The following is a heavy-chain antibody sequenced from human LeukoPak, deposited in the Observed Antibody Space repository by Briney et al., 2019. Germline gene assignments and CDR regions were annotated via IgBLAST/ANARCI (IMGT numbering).Heavy chain of an antibody. V-gene: IGHV1-2*02. CDR3: ARARTTTVTTEDAFDI. CDR2: INPNSGGT. J-gene: IGHJ3*02. D-gene: IGHD4-17*01. Sequence: ASVKVSCKASGYTFTGYYMHWVRQAPGQGLEWMGWINPNSGGTNYAQKFQGRVTMTRDTSISTAYMELSRLRSDDTAVYYCARARTTTVTTEDAFDIWGQGTMVTVSS. CDR1: GYTFTGYY.